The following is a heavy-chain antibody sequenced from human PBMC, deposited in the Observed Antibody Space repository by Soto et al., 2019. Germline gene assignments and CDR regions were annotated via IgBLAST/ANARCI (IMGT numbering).Heavy chain of an antibody. D-gene: IGHD3-22*01. Sequence: GESLKISCAASGFTVSSNYMSWVRQAPGKGLEWVSVIYSGGSTYYADSVKGRFTISRHNSKNTLYLQMNSLRAEDTAVYYCARERVPSYYYDSSGYYFDYWGQGTLVTVSS. J-gene: IGHJ4*02. CDR3: ARERVPSYYYDSSGYYFDY. CDR2: IYSGGST. V-gene: IGHV3-53*04. CDR1: GFTVSSNY.